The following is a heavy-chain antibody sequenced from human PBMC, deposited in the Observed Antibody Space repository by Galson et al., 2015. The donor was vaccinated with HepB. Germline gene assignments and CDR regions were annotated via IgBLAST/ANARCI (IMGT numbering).Heavy chain of an antibody. Sequence: SLRLSCAASGFTFSSYAMSWVRQAPGKGLEWVSAISDSGGSTYYADSVKGRFTISRDNSKNTLYLQMNSLRAEDTAVYYCAKGRVDYYGSGSYTWFDPWGQGTLVTVSS. CDR2: ISDSGGST. J-gene: IGHJ5*02. CDR3: AKGRVDYYGSGSYTWFDP. V-gene: IGHV3-23*01. CDR1: GFTFSSYA. D-gene: IGHD3-10*01.